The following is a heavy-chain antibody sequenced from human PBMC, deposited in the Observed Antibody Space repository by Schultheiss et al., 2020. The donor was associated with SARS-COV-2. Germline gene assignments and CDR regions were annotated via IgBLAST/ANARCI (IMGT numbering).Heavy chain of an antibody. CDR3: AKESVTMYYFDY. J-gene: IGHJ4*02. CDR1: GFTFSDYY. CDR2: ISGSGGRT. V-gene: IGHV3-23*01. D-gene: IGHD4/OR15-4a*01. Sequence: GGSLRLSCAASGFTFSDYYMSWIRQAPGKGLEWVSTISGSGGRTYYADSVKGRFTLSRDNSQNTMYLQMNSLRAEDTAVYYCAKESVTMYYFDYWGQGTLVTVSS.